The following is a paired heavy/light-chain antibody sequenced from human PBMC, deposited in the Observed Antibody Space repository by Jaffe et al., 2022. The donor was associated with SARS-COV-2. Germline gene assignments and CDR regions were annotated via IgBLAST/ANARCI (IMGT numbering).Light chain of an antibody. J-gene: IGKJ2*01. CDR2: WAS. V-gene: IGKV4-1*01. CDR1: QSVLYSSNNKNY. CDR3: QQYYSTPYT. Sequence: DIVMTQSPDSLAVSLGERATINCKSSQSVLYSSNNKNYLAWYQQKPGQPPKLFINWASTRESGVSDRFTGSGSGTDFSLTISSLQAEDVAVYYCQQYYSTPYTFGQGTKLEIK.
Heavy chain of an antibody. CDR1: GFTFTNAW. D-gene: IGHD3-10*01. J-gene: IGHJ3*02. V-gene: IGHV3-15*01. CDR3: ATDLESRNHYGSGSYYRAFHI. CDR2: LRGKSDGGTT. Sequence: EVQLVESGGGLVEPGGSLRLSCAASGFTFTNAWMSWVRQAPGKGLEWVGRLRGKSDGGTTDYAAPVKDRFTISRDDSKNTLYLQMNSLKSEDTAVYYCATDLESRNHYGSGSYYRAFHIWGQGTMVIVSS.